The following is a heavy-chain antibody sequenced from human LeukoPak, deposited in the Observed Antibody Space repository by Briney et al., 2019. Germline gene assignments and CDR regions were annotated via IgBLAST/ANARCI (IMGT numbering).Heavy chain of an antibody. V-gene: IGHV1-46*01. CDR3: ARYDILTGEAFDY. CDR1: GYTFTSYY. J-gene: IGHJ4*02. CDR2: INPSGGST. D-gene: IGHD3-9*01. Sequence: ASVNVSCTASGYTFTSYYMHWVRQAPGQGLEWMGIINPSGGSTSYAQKFQGRVTMTRDTSTSTVYMELNSLRSEDTAVYYCARYDILTGEAFDYWGQGTLVTVSS.